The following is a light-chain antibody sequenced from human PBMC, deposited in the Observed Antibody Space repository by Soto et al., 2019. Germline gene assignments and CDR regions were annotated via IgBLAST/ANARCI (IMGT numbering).Light chain of an antibody. V-gene: IGLV2-14*01. J-gene: IGLJ2*01. Sequence: QSALTQPASVSGSPGQSITISCTGTSSDVGAYDHVSWDQQHPGKAPKLMIADVNNRPSGVSFRFSGSKSGNTASLIISGLQAEDEADYYCNSFTGSSTVFGGGTKLTVL. CDR1: SSDVGAYDH. CDR2: DVN. CDR3: NSFTGSSTV.